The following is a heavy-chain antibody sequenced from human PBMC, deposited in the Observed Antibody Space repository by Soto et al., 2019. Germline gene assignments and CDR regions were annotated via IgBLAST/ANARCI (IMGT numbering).Heavy chain of an antibody. Sequence: QVQLVESGGGVVQPGRSLRLSCAASGFTFSSYGMHWVRQAPGKGLEWVAVISYDGSNKYYADSVKGRFTISRDNSKNTLYLQMNSLRTEDTAVYYCAKYPYSYGNYYYYMDVWGKGTTVTVSS. V-gene: IGHV3-30*18. CDR3: AKYPYSYGNYYYYMDV. J-gene: IGHJ6*03. CDR2: ISYDGSNK. D-gene: IGHD5-18*01. CDR1: GFTFSSYG.